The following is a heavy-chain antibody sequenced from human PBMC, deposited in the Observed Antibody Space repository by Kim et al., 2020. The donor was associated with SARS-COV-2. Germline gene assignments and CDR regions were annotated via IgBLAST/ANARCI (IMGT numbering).Heavy chain of an antibody. CDR2: IYYSGST. V-gene: IGHV4-39*07. CDR1: GGSISSSSYY. CDR3: ARSKATYYYDSSGYCLDY. D-gene: IGHD3-22*01. J-gene: IGHJ4*02. Sequence: SETLSLTCTVSGGSISSSSYYWGWIRQPPGKGLEWIGSIYYSGSTYYNPSLKSRVTISVDTSKNQFSLKLSSVTAADTAVYDCARSKATYYYDSSGYCLDYWGQGTLVTVSS.